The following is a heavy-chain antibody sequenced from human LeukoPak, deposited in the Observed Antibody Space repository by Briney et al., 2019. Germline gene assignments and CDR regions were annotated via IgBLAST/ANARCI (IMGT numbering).Heavy chain of an antibody. CDR1: GFTFSNYW. Sequence: GGSLRLSCAASGFTFSNYWMHWVRQAPGKGLVWVSRIHSDGSSTVYADSVRGRFTISRDNAKNTLYLQMNRLRAEDTAVYYCARDRAGPDYRGQGTLVTVSS. D-gene: IGHD6-19*01. CDR2: IHSDGSST. CDR3: ARDRAGPDY. V-gene: IGHV3-74*01. J-gene: IGHJ4*02.